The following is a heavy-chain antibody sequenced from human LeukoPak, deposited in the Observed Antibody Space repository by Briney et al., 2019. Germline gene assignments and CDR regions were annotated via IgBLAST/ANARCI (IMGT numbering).Heavy chain of an antibody. D-gene: IGHD2-2*01. CDR2: IYYSGST. Sequence: SETLSLTCTVSGGSISSSSYYWGWIRQPPGKGLEWIGSIYYSGSTNYNPSLKSRVTISVDTSKNQFSLKLSSVTAADTAVYYCARGVVVPAGNLYFDYWGQGTLVTVSS. V-gene: IGHV4-39*07. CDR1: GGSISSSSYY. J-gene: IGHJ4*02. CDR3: ARGVVVPAGNLYFDY.